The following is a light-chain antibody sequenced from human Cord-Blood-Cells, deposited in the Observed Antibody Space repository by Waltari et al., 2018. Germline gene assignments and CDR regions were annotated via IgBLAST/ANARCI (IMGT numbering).Light chain of an antibody. V-gene: IGLV2-8*01. J-gene: IGLJ3*02. CDR3: SSYAGSNNLV. CDR2: EVS. CDR1: SSDVGGYNY. Sequence: QSALTQPPSASGSHGQSVTISCTGTSSDVGGYNYVSWYQQPPGKAPKLMIYEVSKRPSVVPDRFSGSKSGNTASLTVSGLQAEDEADYYCSSYAGSNNLVFGGGTKLAVL.